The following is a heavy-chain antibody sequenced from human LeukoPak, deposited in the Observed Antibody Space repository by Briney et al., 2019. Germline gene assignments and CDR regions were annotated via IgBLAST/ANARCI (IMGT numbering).Heavy chain of an antibody. CDR3: AKVSRGEPNDY. CDR2: INWNGGST. D-gene: IGHD4-17*01. Sequence: GGSLRLSCAASGFTFDDYGMSWVRQAPGKGLEWVSGINWNGGSTGYADSVKGRFTVSRDNAKNSLYLQMNSLRAEDTATYYCAKVSRGEPNDYWGQGTLVTVSS. CDR1: GFTFDDYG. J-gene: IGHJ4*02. V-gene: IGHV3-20*04.